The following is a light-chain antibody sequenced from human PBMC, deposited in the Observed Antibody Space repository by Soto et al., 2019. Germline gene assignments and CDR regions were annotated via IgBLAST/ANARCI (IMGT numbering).Light chain of an antibody. J-gene: IGKJ4*01. V-gene: IGKV1-27*01. CDR2: GAS. CDR1: QDINNY. CDR3: QTYNSAPLT. Sequence: DIQITQSPSSLSAAVGDRVTITCRASQDINNYLAWYQQKPGKVPKLLIYGASTLHSGVPSRFCGSGSGTDFTLTISRXQPGDVATYYCQTYNSAPLTFGGGTKVDIK.